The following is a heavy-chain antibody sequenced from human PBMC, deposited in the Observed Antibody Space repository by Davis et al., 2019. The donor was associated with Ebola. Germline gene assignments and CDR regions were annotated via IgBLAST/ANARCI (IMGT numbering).Heavy chain of an antibody. Sequence: GESLKISCAASGLTFNMYSMSWIRQTPGKGLEWVANIKPDGSEKYYVDSVKGRFTISRDNAKNSLYLQMNSLRPEDTAVYYCARDSDDYSFDYWGQGTLVTVSS. V-gene: IGHV3-7*01. J-gene: IGHJ4*02. CDR3: ARDSDDYSFDY. CDR1: GLTFNMYS. CDR2: IKPDGSEK. D-gene: IGHD4-11*01.